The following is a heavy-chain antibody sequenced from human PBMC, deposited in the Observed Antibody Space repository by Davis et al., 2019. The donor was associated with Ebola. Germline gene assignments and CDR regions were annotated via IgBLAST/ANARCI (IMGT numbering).Heavy chain of an antibody. J-gene: IGHJ4*02. D-gene: IGHD3-16*01. CDR2: ISSDGSYI. CDR1: GFTFSNYA. V-gene: IGHV3-21*06. CDR3: ATSESFFDYAAYFHY. Sequence: GGSLRLSCAASGFTFSNYAMNWVRQAPGKGLEWVSSISSDGSYIFYADSAKGRFTISRDNAKNSLYLQMNSLKAEDTAVYFCATSESFFDYAAYFHYWGQGTLLTVSS.